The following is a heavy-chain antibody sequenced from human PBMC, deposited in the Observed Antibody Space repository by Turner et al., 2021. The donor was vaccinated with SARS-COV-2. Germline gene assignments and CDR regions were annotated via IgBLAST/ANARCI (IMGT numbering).Heavy chain of an antibody. CDR2: ISGSGGRT. D-gene: IGHD5-18*01. J-gene: IGHJ4*02. V-gene: IGHV3-23*01. CDR3: AKVYSYAVLDY. CDR1: GFAFSTCG. Sequence: EAHLLESGGGLAQPGVSLSPSCAASGFAFSTCGMGWVWQAPGKGLEWVSSISGSGGRTQYVDSVKGRFTISRDNSKNTVYLQMNSLRTEDTAVYYCAKVYSYAVLDYWGQGTLLTVSS.